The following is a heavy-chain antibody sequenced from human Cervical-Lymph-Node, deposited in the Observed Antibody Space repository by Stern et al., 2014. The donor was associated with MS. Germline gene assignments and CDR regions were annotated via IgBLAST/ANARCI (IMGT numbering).Heavy chain of an antibody. J-gene: IGHJ4*02. CDR3: ARDKDRYGGNFDY. Sequence: EDQLVESGGGLVKPGGSLRLSCAASGFTFSTYSMNWVRQAPGKGLEWVSSISSYPTYIYYADSVKGRFTISRDNAKNSLYLQMNSLRAEDTAVYYCARDKDRYGGNFDYWGQGTLVTVSS. CDR1: GFTFSTYS. V-gene: IGHV3-21*01. CDR2: ISSYPTYI. D-gene: IGHD4-23*01.